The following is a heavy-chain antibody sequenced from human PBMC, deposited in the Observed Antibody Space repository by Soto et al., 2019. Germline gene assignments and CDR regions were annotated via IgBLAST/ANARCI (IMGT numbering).Heavy chain of an antibody. V-gene: IGHV4-30-4*01. CDR3: ARWGSSSLGWAWFDP. J-gene: IGHJ5*02. D-gene: IGHD6-6*01. CDR1: GGSISSGDYY. CDR2: IYYSGST. Sequence: QVQLQESGPGLVKPSQTLSLTCTVSGGSISSGDYYWSWIRQPPGKGLEWIGYIYYSGSTYYNPSLKRRVNIXADXSXIQFSLKLSSVTAADTAVYYCARWGSSSLGWAWFDPWGQGTLVTVSS.